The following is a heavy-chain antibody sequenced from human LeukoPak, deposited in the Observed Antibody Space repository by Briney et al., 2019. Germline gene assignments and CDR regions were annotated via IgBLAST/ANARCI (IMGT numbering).Heavy chain of an antibody. Sequence: PSETLSLTCTVSGGSISSSSYYWGWIRQPPGQGLEWIGSIYYSGSTYYNPSLKSRVAISVDTSKNQFSLKLSSVTAADTAVYYCARRPYPAWYFDLWGRGTLVTVSS. CDR2: IYYSGST. CDR3: ARRPYPAWYFDL. V-gene: IGHV4-39*01. CDR1: GGSISSSSYY. J-gene: IGHJ2*01.